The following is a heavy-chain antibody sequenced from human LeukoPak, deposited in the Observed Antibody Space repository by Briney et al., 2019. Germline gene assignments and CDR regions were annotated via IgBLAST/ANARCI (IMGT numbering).Heavy chain of an antibody. CDR1: GFTFTNAW. CDR2: IKSKIDGETT. Sequence: GGSLRLSCAASGFTFTNAWMNWVRQAPGKGLEWVGRIKSKIDGETTDYAAPVKGRFTILRDDSNNTLYLQMNSLKTEDTAVYYCARESGYAVGDFWGQGTLVTVSS. CDR3: ARESGYAVGDF. J-gene: IGHJ4*02. D-gene: IGHD5-12*01. V-gene: IGHV3-15*01.